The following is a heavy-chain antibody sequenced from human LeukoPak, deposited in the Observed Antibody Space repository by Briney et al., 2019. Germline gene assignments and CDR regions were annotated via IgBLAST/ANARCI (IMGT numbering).Heavy chain of an antibody. J-gene: IGHJ4*02. V-gene: IGHV1-69*01. Sequence: ASVKVSCKASGGTFSSYAISWVRQAPGQGLEWMGGIIPIFGTANYAQKFQGRVTITADESTSTAYMELSSLRSEDMAVYYCARGLPTYSSSWDFDYWGQGTLVTVSS. CDR3: ARGLPTYSSSWDFDY. CDR1: GGTFSSYA. CDR2: IIPIFGTA. D-gene: IGHD6-13*01.